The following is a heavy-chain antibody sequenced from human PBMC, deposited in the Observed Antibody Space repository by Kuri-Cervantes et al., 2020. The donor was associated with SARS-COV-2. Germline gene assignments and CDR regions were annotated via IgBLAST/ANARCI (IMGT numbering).Heavy chain of an antibody. J-gene: IGHJ6*03. CDR3: ARVSSEDYYYYMDV. Sequence: ASVKVSCKASGYTFTSYDINWVRQATGQGLEWMGWMNPNSGNTGYAQKFQGRVTITRNTSISTAYMELSSLRSEDTAVYYCARVSSEDYYYYMDVWGKGTTVTVSS. CDR1: GYTFTSYD. D-gene: IGHD3-16*02. V-gene: IGHV1-8*03. CDR2: MNPNSGNT.